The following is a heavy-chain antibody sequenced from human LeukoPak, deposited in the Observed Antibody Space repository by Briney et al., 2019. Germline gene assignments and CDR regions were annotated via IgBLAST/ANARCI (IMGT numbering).Heavy chain of an antibody. D-gene: IGHD2-2*01. CDR1: GGSISSGDYY. Sequence: SETLSLTCTVSGGSISSGDYYWSWIRQPPGKGLEWIGYIYYSGSTYYNPSLKSRVTISVDTSKNQFSLKLSSVTAADMAVYYCAREVIRGYCSSTSCYLLRYYFDYWGQGTLVTVSS. CDR2: IYYSGST. J-gene: IGHJ4*02. V-gene: IGHV4-30-4*01. CDR3: AREVIRGYCSSTSCYLLRYYFDY.